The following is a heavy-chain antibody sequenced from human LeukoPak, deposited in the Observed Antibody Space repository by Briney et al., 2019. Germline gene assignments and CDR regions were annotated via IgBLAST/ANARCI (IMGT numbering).Heavy chain of an antibody. V-gene: IGHV3-30-3*01. D-gene: IGHD4-11*01. CDR3: ANTVTPLGFYYYYGMDV. J-gene: IGHJ6*02. CDR1: GFTLSSYA. Sequence: PGGSLRLSCAASGFTLSSYAMHWVRQAPGKGLEWVAVISYDGSNKYYADSVKGRFTISRDNSKNTLYLQMNSLRAEDTAVYYCANTVTPLGFYYYYGMDVWGQGTTVTVSS. CDR2: ISYDGSNK.